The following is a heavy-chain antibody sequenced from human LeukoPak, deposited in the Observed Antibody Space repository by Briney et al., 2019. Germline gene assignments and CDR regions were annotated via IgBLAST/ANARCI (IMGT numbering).Heavy chain of an antibody. CDR2: IIPIPGIA. J-gene: IGHJ4*02. CDR3: ARESMVRGVIETYFDY. V-gene: IGHV1-69*04. CDR1: GGTFSSYA. Sequence: ASVKVSCKASGGTFSSYAISWVRQAPGQGLEWMGRIIPIPGIANYAQKFQGRVTITADKSTSTAYMELSSLRSEDTAVYYCARESMVRGVIETYFDYWGQGTLVTVSS. D-gene: IGHD3-10*01.